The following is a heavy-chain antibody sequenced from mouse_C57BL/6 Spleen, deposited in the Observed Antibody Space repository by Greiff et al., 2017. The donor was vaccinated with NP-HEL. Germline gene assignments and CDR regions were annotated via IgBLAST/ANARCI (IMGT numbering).Heavy chain of an antibody. J-gene: IGHJ3*01. CDR1: GYTFTDYY. V-gene: IGHV1-26*01. D-gene: IGHD2-1*01. CDR2: INPNNGGT. Sequence: VQLQQSGPELVKPGASVKISCKASGYTFTDYYMNWVKQSHGKSLEWIGDINPNNGGTSYNQKFKGKATLTVDKSSSTAYMELRSLTSEDSAVYYCASDGTYGNYVAYWGQGTLVTVSA. CDR3: ASDGTYGNYVAY.